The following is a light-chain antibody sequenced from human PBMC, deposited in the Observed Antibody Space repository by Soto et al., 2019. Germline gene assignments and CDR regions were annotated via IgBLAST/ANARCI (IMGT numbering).Light chain of an antibody. V-gene: IGKV3-15*01. Sequence: EIVMTQSAATLSVSPGDRATLSYRASQSVAGNLAWYQQKPGQAPRLLIYGASTRATGIPARFSGSGSGTEFTLTISSLQSEDFAVYYCQQYNNWPPFTFGPGTKVDIK. J-gene: IGKJ3*01. CDR1: QSVAGN. CDR2: GAS. CDR3: QQYNNWPPFT.